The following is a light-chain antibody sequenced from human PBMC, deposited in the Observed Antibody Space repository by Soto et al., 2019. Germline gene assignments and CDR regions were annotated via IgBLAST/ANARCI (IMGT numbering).Light chain of an antibody. V-gene: IGLV2-14*01. CDR2: EVS. Sequence: QSALTQPASVSGSPGQSITISCTGTSRDVGAYNFVSWYQQFPGKAPKLMIYEVSNRPSGVSSRFSGSKSGNTASLTISGLQAEDEADYYCSSYTSSSTWVFGGGTKLTVL. CDR3: SSYTSSSTWV. CDR1: SRDVGAYNF. J-gene: IGLJ3*02.